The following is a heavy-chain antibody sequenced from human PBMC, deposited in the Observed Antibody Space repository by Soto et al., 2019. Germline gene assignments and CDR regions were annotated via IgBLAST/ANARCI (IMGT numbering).Heavy chain of an antibody. CDR2: ISSDGSST. D-gene: IGHD3-10*01. CDR3: VRDTFGIDY. CDR1: GFSFSNYW. Sequence: EVQLVESGGGLVQPGGSLRLSCAASGFSFSNYWMQWVRQAPGKGLSWVSHISSDGSSTTYADSVKGRFTTSRDNARDTLYLQMNSLTVEDTAVYYCVRDTFGIDYWGQGTLVTVSS. V-gene: IGHV3-74*01. J-gene: IGHJ4*02.